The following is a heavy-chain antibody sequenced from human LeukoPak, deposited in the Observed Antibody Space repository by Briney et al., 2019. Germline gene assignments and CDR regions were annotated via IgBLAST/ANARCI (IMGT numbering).Heavy chain of an antibody. D-gene: IGHD2-21*01. J-gene: IGHJ4*02. Sequence: SETPSLTCTVSGGSFSSGSYYWSWIRQPPGKGLEWIGYIYYSGSTNYNPSLKSRVTISVDTSKNQFSLKLSSVTAADTAVYYCAREMWPSRHFDYWGQGTLVTVSS. CDR1: GGSFSSGSYY. CDR3: AREMWPSRHFDY. V-gene: IGHV4-61*01. CDR2: IYYSGST.